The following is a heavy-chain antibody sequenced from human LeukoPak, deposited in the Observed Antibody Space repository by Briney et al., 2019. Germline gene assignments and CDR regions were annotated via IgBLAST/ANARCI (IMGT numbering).Heavy chain of an antibody. CDR3: ARGLRQGSAWSWGPKEKSYQYMDV. J-gene: IGHJ6*04. V-gene: IGHV4-34*01. D-gene: IGHD6-19*01. CDR1: GGSFSSHY. CDR2: INPRGST. Sequence: SETLSLTCGVSGGSFSSHYWTWIRQPPGKGLEWIGEINPRGSTNYNPSLESRVTVSADTFRNQLSLSLTSVTAADSAVYFCARGLRQGSAWSWGPKEKSYQYMDVWGTGTTVIVSS.